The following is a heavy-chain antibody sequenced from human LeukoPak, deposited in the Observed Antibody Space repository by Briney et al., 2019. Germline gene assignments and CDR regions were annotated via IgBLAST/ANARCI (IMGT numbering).Heavy chain of an antibody. CDR2: ISAQHGQT. V-gene: IGHV1-18*01. Sequence: ASVKVSCKTSGYSENFYGITWVRQVAGQGLEWMGWISAQHGQTEYAPNSQDRVTMTTDTYTNTAYMELRSLRSDDTAVYYCARDWGSSWYRAGGRGPYNWFDPWGQGTLVTVSS. J-gene: IGHJ5*02. CDR1: GYSENFYG. D-gene: IGHD6-13*01. CDR3: ARDWGSSWYRAGGRGPYNWFDP.